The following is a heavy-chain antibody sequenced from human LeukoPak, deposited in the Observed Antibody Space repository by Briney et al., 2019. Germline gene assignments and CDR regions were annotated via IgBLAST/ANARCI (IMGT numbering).Heavy chain of an antibody. CDR3: ARVPYGDYPFDY. J-gene: IGHJ4*02. D-gene: IGHD4-17*01. Sequence: ASVKVSCKASGYTFTSYGISWVRQAPGQGLELMGWISAYNGNTNYAQKLQGRVTMTTDTSTSTDYMELRSLRSDDTAVYYCARVPYGDYPFDYWGQGTLVTVSS. V-gene: IGHV1-18*01. CDR1: GYTFTSYG. CDR2: ISAYNGNT.